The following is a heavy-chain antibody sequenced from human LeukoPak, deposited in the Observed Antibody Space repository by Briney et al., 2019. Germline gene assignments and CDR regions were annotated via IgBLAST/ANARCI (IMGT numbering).Heavy chain of an antibody. V-gene: IGHV3-15*01. D-gene: IGHD1-26*01. CDR1: GFTFTNAW. CDR3: TTDPQWGH. J-gene: IGHJ4*02. Sequence: PGGSLRLSCVVSGFTFTNAWMSWVSQAPGKGLEWVGRIKDKNDGETTEYAAPVKDRFSISRDDSRNTLYLQMNSLKAGDTAVYFCTTDPQWGHWGQGTLVTVSS. CDR2: IKDKNDGETT.